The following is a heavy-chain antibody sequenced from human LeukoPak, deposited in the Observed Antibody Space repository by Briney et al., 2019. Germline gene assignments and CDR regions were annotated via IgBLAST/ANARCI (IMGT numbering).Heavy chain of an antibody. V-gene: IGHV3-43*01. CDR3: AKDMSGYCSGGSCYSGELDY. D-gene: IGHD2-15*01. CDR1: GFTFVDYT. J-gene: IGHJ4*02. Sequence: GALRLSCAASGFTFVDYTMHWVRQAPGKGLEWVSLISWDGGSTYYADSVKGRFTISRDNSKNSLYLQMNSLRTEDTALYYCAKDMSGYCSGGSCYSGELDYWGQGTLVTVSS. CDR2: ISWDGGST.